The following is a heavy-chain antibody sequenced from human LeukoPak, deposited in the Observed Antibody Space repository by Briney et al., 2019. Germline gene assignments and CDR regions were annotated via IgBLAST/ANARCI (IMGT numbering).Heavy chain of an antibody. V-gene: IGHV4-39*01. D-gene: IGHD3-22*01. CDR2: IYYSGST. CDR3: ARHPYDSSGSYYCDY. CDR1: GGSISSSSYY. J-gene: IGHJ4*02. Sequence: PSETLSLTCTVSGGSISSSSYYWGWIRQPPGKGLEWIGSIYYSGSTYYSPSLKSRVTISVDTSKNQFSLKLSSVTAADTAAYYCARHPYDSSGSYYCDYWGQGTLVSVSS.